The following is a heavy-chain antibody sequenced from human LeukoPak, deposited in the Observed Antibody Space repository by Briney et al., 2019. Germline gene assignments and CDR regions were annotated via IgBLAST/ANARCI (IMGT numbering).Heavy chain of an antibody. CDR3: ARRGDTYYYDSSLMDV. D-gene: IGHD3-22*01. CDR1: GGSISSSSYY. V-gene: IGHV4-39*01. CDR2: IYCSGST. J-gene: IGHJ6*04. Sequence: SETLSLTCTVSGGSISSSSYYWGRIRQPPGKGLEWIGSIYCSGSTYYNPSLKSRVPISVDTSKNQFSLKLSSVTAADTAVYYCARRGDTYYYDSSLMDVWGKGTTVTVSS.